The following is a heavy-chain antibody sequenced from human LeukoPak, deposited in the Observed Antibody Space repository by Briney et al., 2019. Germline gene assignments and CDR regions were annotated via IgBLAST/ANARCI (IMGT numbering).Heavy chain of an antibody. J-gene: IGHJ4*02. CDR3: AGGGAAAGLFDY. CDR1: GGSISSYY. Sequence: SETLSLTRTVSGGSISSYYWSWIRQPPGKGLEWIGYIYYSGSTNYNPSLKSRVTISVDTSKNQFSLKLSSVTAADTAVYYCAGGGAAAGLFDYWGQGTLVTVSS. D-gene: IGHD6-13*01. CDR2: IYYSGST. V-gene: IGHV4-59*01.